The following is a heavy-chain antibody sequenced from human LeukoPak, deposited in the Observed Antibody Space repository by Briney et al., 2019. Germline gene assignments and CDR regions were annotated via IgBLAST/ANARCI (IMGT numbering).Heavy chain of an antibody. D-gene: IGHD3-10*01. Sequence: SETLSLTCAVYGGSFSGYYWSWIRQPPGKGLEWIGEINHSGSTNYNPSLKSRVTISVDTSKNQFSLKLSSVTAADTAVYYCARHSARSDNYYYYYMDVWGKGTTVTISS. CDR1: GGSFSGYY. CDR3: ARHSARSDNYYYYYMDV. J-gene: IGHJ6*03. V-gene: IGHV4-34*01. CDR2: INHSGST.